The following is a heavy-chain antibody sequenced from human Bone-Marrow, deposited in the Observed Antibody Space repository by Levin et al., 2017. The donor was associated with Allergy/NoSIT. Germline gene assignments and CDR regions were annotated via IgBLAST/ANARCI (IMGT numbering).Heavy chain of an antibody. V-gene: IGHV5-10-1*01. Sequence: GGSLRLSCKGSGYSFTNYWITWVRQMPGKGLEWMGRIDPSDSYTDYSPSFQGHVTISADKSISTAYLQWSSLKASDTAMYYCARHYGGNSFRFRAFDIWGQGTMVTVSS. D-gene: IGHD4-23*01. CDR2: IDPSDSYT. CDR3: ARHYGGNSFRFRAFDI. CDR1: GYSFTNYW. J-gene: IGHJ3*02.